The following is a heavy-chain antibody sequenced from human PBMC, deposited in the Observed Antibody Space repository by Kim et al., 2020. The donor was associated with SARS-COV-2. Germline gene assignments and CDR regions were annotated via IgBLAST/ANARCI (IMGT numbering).Heavy chain of an antibody. CDR2: ISSSSSTI. Sequence: GGSLRLSCAASGFTFSSYSMNWVRQAPGKGLEWVSYISSSSSTIYYADSVKGRFTISRDNAKNSLYLQMNSLRDEDTAVYYCARDPGALYFDWFLNDYWGQGTLVTVSS. J-gene: IGHJ4*02. CDR1: GFTFSSYS. V-gene: IGHV3-48*02. D-gene: IGHD3-9*01. CDR3: ARDPGALYFDWFLNDY.